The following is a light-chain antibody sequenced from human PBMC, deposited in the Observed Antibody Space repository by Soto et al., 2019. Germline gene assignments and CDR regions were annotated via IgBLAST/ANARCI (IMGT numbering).Light chain of an antibody. CDR1: SNDIGGYNY. V-gene: IGLV2-14*01. Sequence: QSVLTHPASVSGSPGQSITISCTGTSNDIGGYNYVSWYQQHPGKAPKLLIYEVSNRPSGVSNRFSGSKSGNTASLTISGLQAEDEADYYCSSYTSIITLVFGTGTKVTVL. J-gene: IGLJ1*01. CDR3: SSYTSIITLV. CDR2: EVS.